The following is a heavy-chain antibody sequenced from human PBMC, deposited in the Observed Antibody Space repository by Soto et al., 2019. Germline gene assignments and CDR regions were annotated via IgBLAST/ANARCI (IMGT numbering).Heavy chain of an antibody. CDR3: ASEDCRNTNCLKGFDY. J-gene: IGHJ4*02. CDR1: GYTFTDYY. Sequence: ASVKVSCKTSGYTFTDYYMHWVRQAPGQGLEWVGGINPKSGGPKYVPKFQGRVTVTRDTSTSTAYMELNRLTSDDTAVYYCASEDCRNTNCLKGFDYWGQGTLATVSS. V-gene: IGHV1-2*02. D-gene: IGHD2-15*01. CDR2: INPKSGGP.